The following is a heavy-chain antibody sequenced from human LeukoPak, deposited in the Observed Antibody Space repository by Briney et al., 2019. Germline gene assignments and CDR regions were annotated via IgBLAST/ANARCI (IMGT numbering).Heavy chain of an antibody. V-gene: IGHV4-34*01. CDR2: INHSGST. CDR3: ARDRHVYYDILTGYASYFEY. Sequence: SETLSLTCAVYGGSFSGYYWSWIRQPPGKGLEWIGEINHSGSTNYNPSLKSRVTISVDTSKNQFSLKLSSVTAADTAVYYCARDRHVYYDILTGYASYFEYWGQGALVTVSS. CDR1: GGSFSGYY. J-gene: IGHJ4*02. D-gene: IGHD3-9*01.